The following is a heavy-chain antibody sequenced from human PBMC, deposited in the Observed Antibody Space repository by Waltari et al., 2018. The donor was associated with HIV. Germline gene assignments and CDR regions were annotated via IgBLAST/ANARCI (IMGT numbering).Heavy chain of an antibody. V-gene: IGHV1-3*01. J-gene: IGHJ6*02. CDR1: GYTFTSYA. D-gene: IGHD1-1*01. Sequence: QVQLVQSGAEVKKPGASVKVSCKASGYTFTSYAMHWVRQAPGQRLEWMGWINAGNGNTKYSQKFQGRVTITRDTSASTAYMELSSRRSEDTAVYYCARAPGAAGTSYYYYGMDVWGQGTTVTVSS. CDR2: INAGNGNT. CDR3: ARAPGAAGTSYYYYGMDV.